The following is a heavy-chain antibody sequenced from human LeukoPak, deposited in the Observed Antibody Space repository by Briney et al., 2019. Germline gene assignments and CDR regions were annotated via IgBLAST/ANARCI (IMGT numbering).Heavy chain of an antibody. CDR2: IYYSGST. CDR3: ATYDSSGYFVDY. Sequence: RSSETLSLTCTVSSGSISSNSYYWGWIRQPPGKGLEWMGSIYYSGSTYYNPSLKSRVTISVDTSKSQFSLKLSSVTAADTAVYYCATYDSSGYFVDYWGQGTLVTVSS. J-gene: IGHJ4*02. CDR1: SGSISSNSYY. D-gene: IGHD3-22*01. V-gene: IGHV4-39*07.